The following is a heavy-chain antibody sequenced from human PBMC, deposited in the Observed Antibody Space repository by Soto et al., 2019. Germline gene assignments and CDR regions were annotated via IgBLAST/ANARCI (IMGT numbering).Heavy chain of an antibody. CDR2: INQDGSER. Sequence: EVQLVESGGGLVQPGGSLRLPCAASGFTFSTYWMTWVRQPPGKGLEWVASINQDGSERYYVDSVRGRFTISRDNAKNSLFLEMNSLGTEDTGFFYRVGGGNLFVYWGQGTLVTVSP. CDR1: GFTFSTYW. CDR3: VGGGNLFVY. J-gene: IGHJ4*02. D-gene: IGHD3-16*01. V-gene: IGHV3-7*01.